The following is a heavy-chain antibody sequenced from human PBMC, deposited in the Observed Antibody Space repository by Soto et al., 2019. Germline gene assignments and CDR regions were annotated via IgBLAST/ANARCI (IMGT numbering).Heavy chain of an antibody. V-gene: IGHV3-23*01. J-gene: IGHJ4*02. CDR2: ISGSGGST. Sequence: GGSLRLSCAASGLTFSSYAMSWVRQAPGKGLEWVSAISGSGGSTYYADSVKGRFTISRDNSKNTLYLQMNSLRAEDTAVYYCAKGRSWSSHFDYWGQGTLVTVSS. CDR1: GLTFSSYA. D-gene: IGHD6-13*01. CDR3: AKGRSWSSHFDY.